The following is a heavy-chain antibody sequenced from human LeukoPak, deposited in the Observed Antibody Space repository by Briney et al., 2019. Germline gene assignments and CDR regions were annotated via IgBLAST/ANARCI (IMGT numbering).Heavy chain of an antibody. D-gene: IGHD6-19*01. CDR3: ASRGAVAGTGFDY. V-gene: IGHV4-31*03. Sequence: SETLSLTCTVSGGSISSGGYYWSWIRQHPGKGLEWIGYIYYSGSTYYNPSLKSRVTISVDTSKNQFSLKLSSVTAADTAVYYCASRGAVAGTGFDYWGQGTLVTVSS. J-gene: IGHJ4*02. CDR2: IYYSGST. CDR1: GGSISSGGYY.